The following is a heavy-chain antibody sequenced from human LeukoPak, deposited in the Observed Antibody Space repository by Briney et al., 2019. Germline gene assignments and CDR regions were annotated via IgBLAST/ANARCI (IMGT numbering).Heavy chain of an antibody. D-gene: IGHD2-15*01. CDR2: IYPGDSDT. CDR3: ARHTVRYCSGSRCFPYYFDS. CDR1: GYSFTSYW. Sequence: GESLKISCKGSGYSFTSYWIGWVRQMPGKGLEWMGVIYPGDSDTRYSPSFQGQVTISADKSINTAYLQWSSLKASDTAMYYCARHTVRYCSGSRCFPYYFDSWGQGTLVTVSS. V-gene: IGHV5-51*01. J-gene: IGHJ4*02.